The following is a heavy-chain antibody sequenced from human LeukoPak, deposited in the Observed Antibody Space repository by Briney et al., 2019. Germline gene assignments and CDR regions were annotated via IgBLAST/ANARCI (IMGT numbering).Heavy chain of an antibody. V-gene: IGHV3-21*01. CDR3: ARRPYYYDSSGYYLDY. Sequence: GGSLRLSCAASGFTFSSYRMNWVRQAPGKGLEWVSSISSSSSYIYYADSVKGRFTISRDNAKNSLYLQMNSLRAEDTAVYYCARRPYYYDSSGYYLDYWGQGTLVTVSS. J-gene: IGHJ4*02. CDR2: ISSSSSYI. CDR1: GFTFSSYR. D-gene: IGHD3-22*01.